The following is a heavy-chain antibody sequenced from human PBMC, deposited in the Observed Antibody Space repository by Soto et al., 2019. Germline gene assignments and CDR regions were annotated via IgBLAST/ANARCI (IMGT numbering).Heavy chain of an antibody. Sequence: QVQLVESGGGVVQPGRSLRLSCAASGFTFSSYGMHWVRQAPGKGLEWVAVISYDVSNKYYADSVKGRFTISRDNSKNTLYLPMNSLRAEDTAVYYCAKGPYYDSSGLPFHWGQGTLFNVSS. CDR1: GFTFSSYG. V-gene: IGHV3-30*18. J-gene: IGHJ4*02. CDR3: AKGPYYDSSGLPFH. D-gene: IGHD3-22*01. CDR2: ISYDVSNK.